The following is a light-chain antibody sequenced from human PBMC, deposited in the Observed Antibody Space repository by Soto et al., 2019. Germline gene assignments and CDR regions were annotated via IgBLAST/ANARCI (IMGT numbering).Light chain of an antibody. CDR1: NIGSQS. Sequence: VVTQPPSVSVAPGQSARITCGGNNIGSQSVHWYQQKPGQAPVLVVYDDNDRPSGIPERFSGSKSGNTATLSITRVGAGDEADYYCQVWDSGTDHAVFGGGTKVTVL. V-gene: IGLV3-21*02. CDR3: QVWDSGTDHAV. J-gene: IGLJ2*01. CDR2: DDN.